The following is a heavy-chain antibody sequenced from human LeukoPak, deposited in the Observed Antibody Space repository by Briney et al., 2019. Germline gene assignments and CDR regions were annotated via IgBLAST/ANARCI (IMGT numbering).Heavy chain of an antibody. CDR2: FFLSGGP. D-gene: IGHD2-21*01. Sequence: SETLSLTCDVSGDFIRSSEWWSWVRQPPGKGLEWIGQFFLSGGPNYRPSLRSRVTISVDRSKSQFSLKMASVTAADTAIYYCVRKGRDCLDYWGQGTLVTVSS. J-gene: IGHJ4*02. CDR3: VRKGRDCLDY. CDR1: GDFIRSSEW. V-gene: IGHV4/OR15-8*01.